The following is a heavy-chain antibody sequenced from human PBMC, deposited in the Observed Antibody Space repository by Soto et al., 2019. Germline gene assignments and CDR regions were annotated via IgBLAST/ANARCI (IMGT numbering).Heavy chain of an antibody. V-gene: IGHV4-59*01. CDR1: GGSISSYY. CDR3: ARSFKKRPYYDILTGYYYYMDV. J-gene: IGHJ6*03. Sequence: SETLSLTCTVSGGSISSYYWSWIRQPPGKGLEWIGYIYYSGSTNYNPSLKSRVTISVDTSKNQFSLKLSSVTAADTAVYYCARSFKKRPYYDILTGYYYYMDVWGKGTTVTVSS. CDR2: IYYSGST. D-gene: IGHD3-9*01.